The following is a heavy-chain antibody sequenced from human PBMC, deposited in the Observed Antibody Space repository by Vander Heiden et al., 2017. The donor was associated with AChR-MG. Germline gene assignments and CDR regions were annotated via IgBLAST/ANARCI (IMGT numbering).Heavy chain of an antibody. CDR3: ARHSYDSSGYYWGYYYYGMDV. Sequence: QLQLQESGPGLVKPSETLSLTCTVSGGSISSSSYYWGWIRQPPGKGLEWIGSIYYSGSTYYNPSLKSRVTISVDTSKNQFSLKLSSVTAADTAVYYCARHSYDSSGYYWGYYYYGMDVWGQGTTVTVSS. D-gene: IGHD3-22*01. CDR2: IYYSGST. J-gene: IGHJ6*02. V-gene: IGHV4-39*01. CDR1: GGSISSSSYY.